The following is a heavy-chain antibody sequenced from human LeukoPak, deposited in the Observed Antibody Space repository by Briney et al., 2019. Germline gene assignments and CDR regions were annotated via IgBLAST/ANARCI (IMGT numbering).Heavy chain of an antibody. J-gene: IGHJ4*02. CDR2: MTPSSGNT. CDR3: TRGDS. Sequence: GASVKVSCKASGYTFTSYDINWVRQATGQGLEWMAWMTPSSGNTGHAQKFQGRVTVTRDTSISTAYMELSSLKSEDTAVYYCTRGDSWGQGTLVTVSS. CDR1: GYTFTSYD. V-gene: IGHV1-8*01.